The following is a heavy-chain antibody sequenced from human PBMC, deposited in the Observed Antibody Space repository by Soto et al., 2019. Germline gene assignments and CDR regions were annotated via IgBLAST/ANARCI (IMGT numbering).Heavy chain of an antibody. D-gene: IGHD6-25*01. J-gene: IGHJ5*02. V-gene: IGHV3-23*01. CDR3: AKDRLDPPGSWFDP. CDR2: ISGSGGST. Sequence: EVQLLESGGGLVQPGGSLRLSCAASGFTFSSYAMSWVRQAPGKGLEWVSAISGSGGSTYYADSVKGRFTIPRDNSQNTLYLQMNSLRAEDTAVYYCAKDRLDPPGSWFDPWGQGTLVTVSS. CDR1: GFTFSSYA.